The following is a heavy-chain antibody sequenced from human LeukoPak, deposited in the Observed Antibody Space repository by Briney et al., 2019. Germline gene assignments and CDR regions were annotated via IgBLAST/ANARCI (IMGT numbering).Heavy chain of an antibody. CDR2: IYTSGST. D-gene: IGHD4-11*01. CDR1: GGSISSYY. V-gene: IGHV4-4*07. CDR3: ARDHEYSNYGDYYYYMDV. Sequence: SETLSLTCTVSGGSISSYYWSWIRQPAGKGLEWIGRIYTSGSTNYNPSLKSRVTMSVDTSKNQFSLKLSSVTAADTAVYYCARDHEYSNYGDYYYYMDVWGKGTTVTVSS. J-gene: IGHJ6*03.